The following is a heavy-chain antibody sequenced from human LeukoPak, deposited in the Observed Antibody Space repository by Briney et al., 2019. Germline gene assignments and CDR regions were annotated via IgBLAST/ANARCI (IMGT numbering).Heavy chain of an antibody. CDR1: GFTFSSYE. CDR2: ISSSGSTI. D-gene: IGHD6-13*01. Sequence: GGSLRLSCAASGFTFSSYEMNWVRQAPGKGLEWVSYISSSGSTIYYADSVKGRFTISRDNAKNSLYLQMNSLRAEDTAVCYCARAAAGTGTLDYWGQGTLVTVSS. J-gene: IGHJ4*02. CDR3: ARAAAGTGTLDY. V-gene: IGHV3-48*03.